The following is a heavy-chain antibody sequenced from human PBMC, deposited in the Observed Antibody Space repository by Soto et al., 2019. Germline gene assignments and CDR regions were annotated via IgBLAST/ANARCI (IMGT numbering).Heavy chain of an antibody. CDR2: ISGSGGST. V-gene: IGHV3-23*01. CDR3: AKDAFYYYDSSGYYYDYYYYGMDV. J-gene: IGHJ6*02. D-gene: IGHD3-22*01. CDR1: GFTFSSYA. Sequence: PGGSLRLSYAASGFTFSSYAMSWVRQAPGKGLEWVSAISGSGGSTYYADSVKGRFTISRANSKNTLYLQMTSLRAEDTAVYYCAKDAFYYYDSSGYYYDYYYYGMDVWGQGTTVTVSS.